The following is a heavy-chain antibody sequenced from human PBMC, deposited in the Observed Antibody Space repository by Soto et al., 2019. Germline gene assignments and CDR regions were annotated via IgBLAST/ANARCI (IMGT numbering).Heavy chain of an antibody. CDR2: IYYSGSS. CDR3: ARWPNWFDP. J-gene: IGHJ5*02. V-gene: IGHV4-59*01. CDR1: GGSISSYY. Sequence: SETLSLTCTVSGGSISSYYWSWIRQPPGKGLEWIGFIYYSGSSSYNPSLKSRVTISVDTSKNQFSLKLSSVTAADTDVYYCARWPNWFDPWGQGTLVTVSS.